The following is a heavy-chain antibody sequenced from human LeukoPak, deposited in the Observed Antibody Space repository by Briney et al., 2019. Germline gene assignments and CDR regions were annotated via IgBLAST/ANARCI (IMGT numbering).Heavy chain of an antibody. Sequence: SETLSLTCTVSGGSISSYYWSWIRQPPGKGLEWIGYIYYSGSTNYNPSLKSRVTISVDTSKNQFSLKRSSVTAADTAVYYCARQALSRGSMFSYFDYWGQGTLVTVSS. J-gene: IGHJ4*02. CDR2: IYYSGST. V-gene: IGHV4-59*08. CDR3: ARQALSRGSMFSYFDY. CDR1: GGSISSYY. D-gene: IGHD3-10*02.